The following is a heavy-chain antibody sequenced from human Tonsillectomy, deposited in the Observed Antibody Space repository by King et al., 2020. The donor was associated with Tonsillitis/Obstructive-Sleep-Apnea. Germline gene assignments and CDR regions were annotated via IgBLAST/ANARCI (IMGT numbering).Heavy chain of an antibody. J-gene: IGHJ4*02. CDR1: GFTFSSYE. Sequence: VQLVESGGGLVQPGGSLRLSCAASGFTFSSYEMNWVRQAPGKGLEWVSYISSSGSTIYYADSVKGRFTISRDNAKNSLYLQMNSLRAEDTAVYYCARDLEVLITPRRWYFDYWGQGTLVTVSS. CDR3: ARDLEVLITPRRWYFDY. CDR2: ISSSGSTI. D-gene: IGHD3-22*01. V-gene: IGHV3-48*03.